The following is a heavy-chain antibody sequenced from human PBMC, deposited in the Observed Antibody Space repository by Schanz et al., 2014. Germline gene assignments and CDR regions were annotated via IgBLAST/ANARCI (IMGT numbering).Heavy chain of an antibody. CDR2: ISAYNGHT. CDR3: ASSGAGYSSSWDFDY. J-gene: IGHJ4*02. D-gene: IGHD6-13*01. Sequence: QVQLVQSGAEVKKPGASVKVSCKASGYTFTSYGIKWVRQAPGQGLEWMGWISAYNGHTDYAQKLQGRVTITADKSTFTAYMDVSSLRSEDTAVYYCASSGAGYSSSWDFDYWGQGTLVTVSS. CDR1: GYTFTSYG. V-gene: IGHV1-18*01.